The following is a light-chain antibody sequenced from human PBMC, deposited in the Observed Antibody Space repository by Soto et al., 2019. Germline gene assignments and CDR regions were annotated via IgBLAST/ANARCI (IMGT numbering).Light chain of an antibody. Sequence: QSVLGQPASVSGSPGQSITISCTGTSSDVGGFEYVSWYQHQPGKAPKLIIYDVTKRPSGVSNRFSGSKSGNTASLTISGXQAEDEGDYYCGSITRSSTSVFGTGTKVTVL. V-gene: IGLV2-14*01. CDR3: GSITRSSTSV. CDR1: SSDVGGFEY. CDR2: DVT. J-gene: IGLJ1*01.